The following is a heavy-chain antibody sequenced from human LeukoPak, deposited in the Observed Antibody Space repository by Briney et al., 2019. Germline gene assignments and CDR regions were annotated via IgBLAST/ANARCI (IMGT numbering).Heavy chain of an antibody. V-gene: IGHV3-23*05. Sequence: GGSLRLSCAASGFTFSSYAMSWVRQAPGKGLEWVSAIYSGGSTYYADSVKGRFTISRDNSKNTLYLQMNSLRAEDAAVYYCARLAMYYYDSSGYSDYWGQGTLVTVSS. D-gene: IGHD3-22*01. CDR2: IYSGGST. J-gene: IGHJ4*02. CDR1: GFTFSSYA. CDR3: ARLAMYYYDSSGYSDY.